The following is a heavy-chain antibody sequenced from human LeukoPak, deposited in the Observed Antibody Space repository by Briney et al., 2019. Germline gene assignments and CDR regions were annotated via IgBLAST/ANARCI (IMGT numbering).Heavy chain of an antibody. CDR2: IWYDGSNK. Sequence: GGSLRLSCAASGFTFSSYGMHWVRQAPGKGLEWVAVIWYDGSNKYYADSVKGRFTISRDNAKNSLYLQMNSLRAEDTAVYYCARIYSSGSEVFDYWGQGTLVTVSS. J-gene: IGHJ4*02. CDR1: GFTFSSYG. CDR3: ARIYSSGSEVFDY. D-gene: IGHD6-19*01. V-gene: IGHV3-33*01.